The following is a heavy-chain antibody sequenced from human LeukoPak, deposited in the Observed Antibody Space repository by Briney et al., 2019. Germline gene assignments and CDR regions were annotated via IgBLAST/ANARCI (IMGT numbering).Heavy chain of an antibody. J-gene: IGHJ4*02. CDR1: GFTFSSYS. CDR2: ISSRSSYI. V-gene: IGHV3-21*01. Sequence: GGSLRLSCAASGFTFSSYSTNWVRQAPGKGLGWVSSISSRSSYIYYTDSVKGRFTISRDNAKNSLYLQMNSLRAEDTAVYYCARGGEFSGYEIWGQGTLVTVSS. D-gene: IGHD5-12*01. CDR3: ARGGEFSGYEI.